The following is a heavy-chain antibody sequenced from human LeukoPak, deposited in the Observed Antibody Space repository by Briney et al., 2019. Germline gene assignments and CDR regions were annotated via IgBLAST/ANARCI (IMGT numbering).Heavy chain of an antibody. CDR2: IVVGSGNT. CDR1: GFTFTSSA. V-gene: IGHV1-58*01. Sequence: SVKVSCKAAGFTFTSSAVQWVRQARGQRLEWIGGIVVGSGNTNYAQKFQERVTITRDMSTSTAYMELSSLRSEDTAVYYCAAGHLDSYCSSTSCYGTFDYWGQGTLVTVSS. J-gene: IGHJ4*02. D-gene: IGHD2-2*01. CDR3: AAGHLDSYCSSTSCYGTFDY.